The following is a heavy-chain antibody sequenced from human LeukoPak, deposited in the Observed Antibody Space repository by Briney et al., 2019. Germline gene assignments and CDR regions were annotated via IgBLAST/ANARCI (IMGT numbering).Heavy chain of an antibody. CDR3: ASIAARGDH. V-gene: IGHV4-39*02. CDR1: GGSIDRSTYY. Sequence: SETLSLTCTVSGGSIDRSTYYWGWIRQPPGKGLEWIGSIYYAGSTYYSPSLKSRVTLSVDTSKNHFSLRLNSVTAADTAVYYCASIAARGDHWGPGTPVTVFS. J-gene: IGHJ4*02. CDR2: IYYAGST. D-gene: IGHD2-15*01.